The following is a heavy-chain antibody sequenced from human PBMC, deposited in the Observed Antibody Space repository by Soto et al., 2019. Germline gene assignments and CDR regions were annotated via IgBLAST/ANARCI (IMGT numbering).Heavy chain of an antibody. Sequence: LRLSCAASGFTFSSYAMSWVRQAPGKGLEWVSAISGSGGSTYYADSVKGRFTISRDNSKNTLYLQMNSLRAEDTAVYYCAKGAVAGMPYYYGMDVWGQGTTVTVSS. CDR3: AKGAVAGMPYYYGMDV. D-gene: IGHD6-19*01. CDR2: ISGSGGST. V-gene: IGHV3-23*01. CDR1: GFTFSSYA. J-gene: IGHJ6*02.